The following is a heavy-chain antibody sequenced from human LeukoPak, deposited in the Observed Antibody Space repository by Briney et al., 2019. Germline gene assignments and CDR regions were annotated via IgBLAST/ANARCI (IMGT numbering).Heavy chain of an antibody. V-gene: IGHV3-74*01. CDR2: MNSDGSST. D-gene: IGHD6-19*01. CDR1: GFTFSNCW. CDR3: ARALAVAGTGGFDP. Sequence: GGSLRLSCAASGFTFSNCWMHWVRQAPGKGLVWVSRMNSDGSSTSYADSVKGRFTISRDNAKNTLYLQMNSLRAEDTAVYYCARALAVAGTGGFDPWGQGTLVTVSS. J-gene: IGHJ5*02.